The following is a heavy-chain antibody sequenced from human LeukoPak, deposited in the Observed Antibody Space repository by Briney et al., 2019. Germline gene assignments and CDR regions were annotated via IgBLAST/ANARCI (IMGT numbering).Heavy chain of an antibody. J-gene: IGHJ6*02. CDR3: ARDSRNYGMDV. D-gene: IGHD3-22*01. CDR1: GFTVSSNY. Sequence: GGPLRLSCAASGFTVSSNYMSWVRQAPGKGLEWVSVIYSGGSTYYADSVKGRFTISRDNSKNTLYLQMNSLRAEDTAVYYCARDSRNYGMDVWGQGTTVTVSS. V-gene: IGHV3-66*02. CDR2: IYSGGST.